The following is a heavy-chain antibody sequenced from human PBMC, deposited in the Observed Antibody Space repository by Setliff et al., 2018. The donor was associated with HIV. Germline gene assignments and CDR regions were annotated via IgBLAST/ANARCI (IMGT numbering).Heavy chain of an antibody. J-gene: IGHJ4*02. CDR1: GYTLTGYY. V-gene: IGHV1-2*06. Sequence: GASVKVSCKASGYTLTGYYIHWVRQAPGQGLEWMGRISPNTGGTIYAQKLQGRVTMTRDTSISTAYMELSSLTSDDTAVYYCARVATVTTPFDYWGQGTLVTVSS. D-gene: IGHD4-17*01. CDR3: ARVATVTTPFDY. CDR2: ISPNTGGT.